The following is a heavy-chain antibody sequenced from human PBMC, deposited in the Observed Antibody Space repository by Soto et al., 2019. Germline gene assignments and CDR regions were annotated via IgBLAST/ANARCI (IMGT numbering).Heavy chain of an antibody. Sequence: GGSLRLSCAASGFSFSNYGMHWVRQAPGKGLEWVAVISYDGSSKYHADSVKGRFTISRDDSKNTLHLQMNSLRAEDTAVYYCSKDRRGGRAVLDSWGQGTPVTVSS. J-gene: IGHJ4*02. CDR2: ISYDGSSK. CDR1: GFSFSNYG. V-gene: IGHV3-30*18. CDR3: SKDRRGGRAVLDS. D-gene: IGHD2-8*01.